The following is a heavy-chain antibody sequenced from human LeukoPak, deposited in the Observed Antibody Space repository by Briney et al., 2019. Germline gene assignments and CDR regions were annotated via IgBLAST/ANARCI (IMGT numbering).Heavy chain of an antibody. CDR3: AREGLWFGELRHYYYYGMDV. CDR1: GFTFSSYA. CDR2: ISYDGSNK. D-gene: IGHD3-10*01. Sequence: PGRSLRLPCAASGFTFSSYAMHWVRQAPGKGLEWVAVISYDGSNKYYADSVKGRFTISRDNSKNTLYLQMNSLRAEDTAVYYCAREGLWFGELRHYYYYGMDVWGQGTTVPVSS. J-gene: IGHJ6*02. V-gene: IGHV3-30-3*01.